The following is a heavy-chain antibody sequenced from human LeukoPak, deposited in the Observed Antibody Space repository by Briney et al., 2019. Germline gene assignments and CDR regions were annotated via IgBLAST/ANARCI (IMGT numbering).Heavy chain of an antibody. Sequence: ASVKVSCKASGHTFTGYYMHWVRQAPGQGLEWMGWINANSGDTNYAQKFQGRVTMTRDMSISTAYMELSRLRSDDTAVYYCAREAAAAGENYFDYWGQGTLVTVSS. CDR1: GHTFTGYY. D-gene: IGHD6-13*01. CDR3: AREAAAAGENYFDY. CDR2: INANSGDT. V-gene: IGHV1-2*02. J-gene: IGHJ4*02.